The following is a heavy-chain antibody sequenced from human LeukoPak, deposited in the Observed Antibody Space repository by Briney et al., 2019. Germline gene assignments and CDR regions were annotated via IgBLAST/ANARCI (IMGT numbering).Heavy chain of an antibody. CDR1: GFTFSSYS. V-gene: IGHV3-21*01. Sequence: GGSLRLSCAASGFTFSSYSMNWVRQAPGKGLEWVSSISSSSSYIYYADSVKGRFTISRDNAKNSLYLQMNSLRAEDTAVYYCATGVVVPAAMSGYYWGQGTLVTVSS. CDR3: ATGVVVPAAMSGYY. J-gene: IGHJ4*02. CDR2: ISSSSSYI. D-gene: IGHD2-2*01.